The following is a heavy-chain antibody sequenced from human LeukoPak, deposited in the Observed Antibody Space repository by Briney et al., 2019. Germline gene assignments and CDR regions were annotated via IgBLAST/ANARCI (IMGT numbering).Heavy chain of an antibody. CDR2: INPNSGGT. J-gene: IGHJ4*02. V-gene: IGHV1-2*02. D-gene: IGHD1-26*01. Sequence: CASVKVSCKAYGYTFTGYYMHWVRQAPGQGLEWMGWINPNSGGTNYAQKFQGRVTMTRDTSISTAYMELSRLRSDDTAVYYCATSYSGSYPPDYWGQGTLVSVSS. CDR1: GYTFTGYY. CDR3: ATSYSGSYPPDY.